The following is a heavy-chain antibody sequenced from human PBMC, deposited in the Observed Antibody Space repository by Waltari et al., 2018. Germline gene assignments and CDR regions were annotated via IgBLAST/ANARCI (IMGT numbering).Heavy chain of an antibody. CDR3: ARDTGY. CDR1: GFTVRSNY. J-gene: IGHJ4*02. CDR2: IYSGGST. Sequence: EVQLVESGGGLIQPGGSLSLSCSASGFTVRSNYMSWGRQATGKGLEWVSVIYSGGSTYYADSVKGRFTISRDNAKNTLYLQMNSLRAEDTAVYYCARDTGYWGQGTLVTVSS. D-gene: IGHD4-17*01. V-gene: IGHV3-53*01.